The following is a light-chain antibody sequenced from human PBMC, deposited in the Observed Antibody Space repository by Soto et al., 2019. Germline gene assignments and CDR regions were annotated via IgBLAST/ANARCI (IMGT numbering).Light chain of an antibody. CDR2: DVT. CDR3: CSFAGSYNLYV. V-gene: IGLV2-11*01. J-gene: IGLJ1*01. CDR1: SSDVGGYDF. Sequence: QSALTQPRSVSGSPGQSVTISCTGTSSDVGGYDFVSWYQQHPAEAPKLIIFDVTKRPSGVPDRFSGSKSGNTASLTISGLQAEDEADYYCCSFAGSYNLYVFGTGTKLTVL.